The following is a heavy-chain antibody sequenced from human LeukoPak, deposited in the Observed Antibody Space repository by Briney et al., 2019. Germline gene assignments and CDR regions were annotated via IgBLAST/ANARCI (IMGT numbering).Heavy chain of an antibody. CDR1: GGTFSNYA. CDR3: AILDSVDDAFGWYFDY. V-gene: IGHV1-69*13. J-gene: IGHJ4*01. D-gene: IGHD5/OR15-5a*01. Sequence: SVKVSCKATGGTFSNYAISWVRQAPGQGLAWMGGIIPIFGTANYAQKLQGRVTITADESTSTAYMKLSSLKSEDNALYYCAILDSVDDAFGWYFDYWGRGTLVTVSS. CDR2: IIPIFGTA.